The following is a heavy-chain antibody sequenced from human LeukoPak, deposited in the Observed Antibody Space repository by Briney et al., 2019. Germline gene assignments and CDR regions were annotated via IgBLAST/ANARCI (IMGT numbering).Heavy chain of an antibody. Sequence: GGSLRLSCEASGFSFSNYWMSWVRQAPGKGLEWVANIKHDGSEKYYVDSVKGRFTISRDNGKNSLYVQMNSLSVEDTAVYFCVRDSRPGGAMGLYHNFDHWGLGTLVTASS. D-gene: IGHD3-16*01. J-gene: IGHJ4*02. CDR1: GFSFSNYW. CDR3: VRDSRPGGAMGLYHNFDH. CDR2: IKHDGSEK. V-gene: IGHV3-7*01.